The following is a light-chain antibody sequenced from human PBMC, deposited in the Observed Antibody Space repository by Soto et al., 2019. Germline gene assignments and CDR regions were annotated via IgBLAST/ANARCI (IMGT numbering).Light chain of an antibody. CDR2: GGS. CDR3: QQYNNWPLT. CDR1: QSFISN. J-gene: IGKJ5*01. Sequence: EIVMTQSPATLSVSPGERATLSCRASQSFISNFSCYQQKPRQAPRRLIIGGSTRATGIPPRFSGSGSGTEFTLTISSLQAEDFAVYYCQQYNNWPLTFGQGTRLEIK. V-gene: IGKV3-15*01.